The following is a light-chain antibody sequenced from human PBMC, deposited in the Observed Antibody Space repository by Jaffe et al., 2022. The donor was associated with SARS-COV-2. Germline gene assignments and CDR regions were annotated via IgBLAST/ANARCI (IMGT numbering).Light chain of an antibody. V-gene: IGLV2-11*01. CDR3: CSFAGSSLFYV. CDR1: SSDIGAYDY. J-gene: IGLJ1*01. CDR2: DVT. Sequence: QSVLTQPPSVSEFPGQSVTISCIGSSSDIGAYDYVSWYQQHPNKAPKLLIFDVTKRPSGVPDRFSGSKSGNTASLTISAVQADDEADYYCCSFAGSSLFYVFGSGTRVTVL.